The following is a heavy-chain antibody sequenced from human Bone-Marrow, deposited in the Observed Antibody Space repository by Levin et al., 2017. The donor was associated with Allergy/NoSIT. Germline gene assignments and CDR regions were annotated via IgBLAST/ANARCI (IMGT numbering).Heavy chain of an antibody. D-gene: IGHD3-16*01. CDR3: ARENNPRGTRSFDF. CDR1: GFTFSTFS. V-gene: IGHV3-33*01. Sequence: GESLKISCAASGFTFSTFSMHWVRQAPGKGLEWVAMIGGDGRITAYADSVKGRFSISRDNSKNTVFVEMKSLRVDDTAIYYCARENNPRGTRSFDFWGQGTLVTVSS. J-gene: IGHJ4*02. CDR2: IGGDGRIT.